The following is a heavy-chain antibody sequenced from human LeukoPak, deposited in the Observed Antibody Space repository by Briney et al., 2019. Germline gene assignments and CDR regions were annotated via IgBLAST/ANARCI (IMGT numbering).Heavy chain of an antibody. Sequence: SETLSLTCTVSGGSISSSSYYWGWIRQPPGKGLEWIGSMYYSGSTYYNPSLKSRVTISVDTSKNQFSLKLSSVTAADTAVYYCASRPYYYDSSRRYFDYWGQGTLVTVSS. CDR1: GGSISSSSYY. CDR2: MYYSGST. D-gene: IGHD3-22*01. J-gene: IGHJ4*02. CDR3: ASRPYYYDSSRRYFDY. V-gene: IGHV4-39*07.